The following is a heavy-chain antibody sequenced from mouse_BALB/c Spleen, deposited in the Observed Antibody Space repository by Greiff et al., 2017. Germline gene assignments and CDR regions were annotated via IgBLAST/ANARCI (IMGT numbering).Heavy chain of an antibody. Sequence: EVQLVESGGGLVKPGGSLKLSCAASGFAFSSYDMSWVRQTPEKRLEWVAYISSGGGSTYYPDTVKGRFTISRDNAKNTLYLQMSSLKSEDTAMYYCARQDGNYYFDDWGQGTTLTVSS. CDR3: ARQDGNYYFDD. V-gene: IGHV5-12-1*01. CDR1: GFAFSSYD. D-gene: IGHD2-1*01. CDR2: ISSGGGST. J-gene: IGHJ2*01.